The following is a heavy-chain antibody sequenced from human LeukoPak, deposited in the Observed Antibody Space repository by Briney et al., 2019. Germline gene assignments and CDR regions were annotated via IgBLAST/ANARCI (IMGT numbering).Heavy chain of an antibody. V-gene: IGHV3-48*04. J-gene: IGHJ4*02. CDR2: ISSSAGTI. CDR1: GFTFSNYG. D-gene: IGHD5-24*01. CDR3: ARLRGGYRLY. Sequence: GGSLRLSCAASGFTFSNYGMHWVRQAPGKGLEWVSYISSSAGTIYYADSVKGRFTISRDNAKNSLYLQMNSLRAEDTAVYYCARLRGGYRLYWGQGTLVTVSS.